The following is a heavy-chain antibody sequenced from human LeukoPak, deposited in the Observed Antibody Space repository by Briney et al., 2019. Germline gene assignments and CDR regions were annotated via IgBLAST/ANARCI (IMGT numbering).Heavy chain of an antibody. Sequence: GASVKVSCKASGYTFTSYDINWVRQATGQGLEWMGWMNPNSGNTGYAQKFQGRVTMTRNTSISTAYMELSSLRSEDTAVYYCARGVSPVSGSYYADDYWGQGTLVTVSS. CDR2: MNPNSGNT. CDR1: GYTFTSYD. V-gene: IGHV1-8*01. J-gene: IGHJ4*02. D-gene: IGHD1-26*01. CDR3: ARGVSPVSGSYYADDY.